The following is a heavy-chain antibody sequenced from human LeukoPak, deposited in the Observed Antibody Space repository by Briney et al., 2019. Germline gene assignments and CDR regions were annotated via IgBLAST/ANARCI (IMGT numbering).Heavy chain of an antibody. CDR2: INLDGSST. Sequence: GGPLNLSGAASGFTFSGYWMHWFGKPPGKGLVWFYLINLDGSSTTYADSVRGRFTISRDNAKNRLYLQMDSLRAEDTAVYYCARDRITMVQGVIITRFDYWGQGTLVTVSS. CDR1: GFTFSGYW. J-gene: IGHJ4*02. V-gene: IGHV3-74*01. D-gene: IGHD3-10*01. CDR3: ARDRITMVQGVIITRFDY.